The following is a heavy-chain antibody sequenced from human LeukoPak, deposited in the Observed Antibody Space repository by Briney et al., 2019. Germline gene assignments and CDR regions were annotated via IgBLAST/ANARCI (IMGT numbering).Heavy chain of an antibody. Sequence: PGGSLRLSCEVSGFTFSAHAMSWVRQAPGKGLEWVSAISGSGGSTYYADSVKGRFTISRDNSKNTLYLQMNSLRAEDTAVYYCAKTYNYDAFDIWGQGTMVTVSS. CDR1: GFTFSAHA. V-gene: IGHV3-23*01. J-gene: IGHJ3*02. CDR2: ISGSGGST. CDR3: AKTYNYDAFDI. D-gene: IGHD1-1*01.